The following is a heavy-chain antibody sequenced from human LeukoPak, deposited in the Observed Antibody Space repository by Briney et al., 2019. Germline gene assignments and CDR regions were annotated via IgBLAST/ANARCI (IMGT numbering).Heavy chain of an antibody. D-gene: IGHD3-16*01. Sequence: ASVKVSCKASGYTFNGYYMHWVRPAPGQGLAWMGWINPNSGGTNYAQKIQGRVTMTRDTSISTAYMELSRLRSDDTAVYYCARDQYYDYVWGSPAMDYWGQGTLVTVSS. CDR1: GYTFNGYY. J-gene: IGHJ4*02. V-gene: IGHV1-2*02. CDR3: ARDQYYDYVWGSPAMDY. CDR2: INPNSGGT.